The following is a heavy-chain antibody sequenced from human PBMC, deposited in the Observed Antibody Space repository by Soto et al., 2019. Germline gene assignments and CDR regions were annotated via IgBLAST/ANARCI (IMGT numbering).Heavy chain of an antibody. CDR1: GYTFITYF. J-gene: IGHJ5*01. V-gene: IGHV1-46*03. CDR3: ARSYISSSYWFDS. Sequence: ASVKVSCKASGYTFITYFMHWVRQAPGQGLEWMGVINHSRGTTTYAQKFQDRVTMTRDSSASTVYMELSSLRSEDTAMYYCARSYISSSYWFDSWGQGTLVTVSS. CDR2: INHSRGTT. D-gene: IGHD6-6*01.